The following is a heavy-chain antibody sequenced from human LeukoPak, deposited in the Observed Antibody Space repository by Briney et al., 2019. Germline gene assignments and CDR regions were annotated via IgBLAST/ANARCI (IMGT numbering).Heavy chain of an antibody. CDR2: ISPSGENK. CDR3: ASRRSGWPNDAFDI. Sequence: GGSLRLSCAGSGFIFGGYTMNWVRQSPGKGLDWLSYISPSGENKLYADSVKGRFSISRDNAKNSAYLQMDSLRAEDTAVYYCASRRSGWPNDAFDIWGQGTMVTVTS. V-gene: IGHV3-48*01. J-gene: IGHJ3*02. D-gene: IGHD6-19*01. CDR1: GFIFGGYT.